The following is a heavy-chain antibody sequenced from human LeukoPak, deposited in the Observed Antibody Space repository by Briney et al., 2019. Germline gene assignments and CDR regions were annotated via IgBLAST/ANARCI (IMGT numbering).Heavy chain of an antibody. Sequence: GGSQRLSCAASGFIFSDYSMNWVRQAPGKGLEWISYIGISSGNTKYADSVKGRFTISGDNAKNSLYLQMNSLRVEDTAVYYCARDHNYAFDNWGQGTLVTVSS. CDR1: GFIFSDYS. J-gene: IGHJ4*02. CDR2: IGISSGNT. CDR3: ARDHNYAFDN. V-gene: IGHV3-48*04. D-gene: IGHD1-1*01.